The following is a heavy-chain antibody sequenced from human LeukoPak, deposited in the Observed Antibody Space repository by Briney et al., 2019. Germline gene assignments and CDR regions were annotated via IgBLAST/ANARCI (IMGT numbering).Heavy chain of an antibody. J-gene: IGHJ4*02. D-gene: IGHD4-23*01. CDR3: ARDGGGGNSF. CDR1: GYTFTNYD. V-gene: IGHV1-18*01. Sequence: ASVKVSCKASGYTFTNYDINWVRQAPGQGLEWMAWISSYSGNTDYAQKFQGRVTMTTDTSTSTVYMELRSLTSDDTAVYYCARDGGGGNSFWGQGTLVTVS. CDR2: ISSYSGNT.